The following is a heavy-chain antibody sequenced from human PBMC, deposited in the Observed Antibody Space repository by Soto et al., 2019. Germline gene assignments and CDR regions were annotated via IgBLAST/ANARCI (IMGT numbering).Heavy chain of an antibody. V-gene: IGHV1-8*01. CDR3: ARLRDFWSGYYSVRYYYYYMDV. CDR1: GYTFTSYG. J-gene: IGHJ6*03. D-gene: IGHD3-3*01. CDR2: MNPNSGNT. Sequence: ASVKVSCKASGYTFTSYGINWVRQATGQGLEWMGWMNPNSGNTGYAQKFQGRVTMTRNTSISTAYMELSSLRSEDTAVYYCARLRDFWSGYYSVRYYYYYMDVWGTGTTVTVSS.